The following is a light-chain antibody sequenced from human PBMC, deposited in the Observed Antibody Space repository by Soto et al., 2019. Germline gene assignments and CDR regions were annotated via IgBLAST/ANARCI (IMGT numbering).Light chain of an antibody. CDR1: QSVSSN. J-gene: IGKJ1*01. V-gene: IGKV3-20*01. CDR2: GAS. CDR3: QQYGSSPRT. Sequence: EIVLTQSPAPLSVSPGERATLSCRASQSVSSNLAWYQQKPGQAPRLLIYGASTRASGIPDRFSGSGSGTDFTLTISRLEPEDFAVYCCQQYGSSPRTFGQGTKVDIK.